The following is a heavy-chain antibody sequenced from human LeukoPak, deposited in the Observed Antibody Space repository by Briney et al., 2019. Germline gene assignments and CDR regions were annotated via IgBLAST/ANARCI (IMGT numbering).Heavy chain of an antibody. CDR1: GGTFSSYA. CDR2: IIPIFGTA. J-gene: IGHJ6*04. D-gene: IGHD3-10*01. Sequence: ASVKVSCKASGGTFSSYAISGVRQAPGQGLDWMGGIIPIFGTANYAQKFQGRVTITADKSTSTAYMELSSLRSEDTAVYYCARASGSRDYYGMDVWGKGTTVTVSS. V-gene: IGHV1-69*06. CDR3: ARASGSRDYYGMDV.